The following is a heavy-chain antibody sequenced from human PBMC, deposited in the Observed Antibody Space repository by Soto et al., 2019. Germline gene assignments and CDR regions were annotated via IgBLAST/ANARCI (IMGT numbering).Heavy chain of an antibody. CDR2: IKQDGSEK. D-gene: IGHD3-3*01. J-gene: IGHJ6*02. CDR3: AREGGVTPAYYDFWSGSEKGHYYYYGMDV. CDR1: GFTFSSYW. V-gene: IGHV3-7*01. Sequence: GGSLRLSCAASGFTFSSYWMSWVRQAPGKGLEWEANIKQDGSEKYYVDSVKGRFTISRDNAKNSLYLQMNSLRAEDTAVYYCAREGGVTPAYYDFWSGSEKGHYYYYGMDVWGQGTTVTVSS.